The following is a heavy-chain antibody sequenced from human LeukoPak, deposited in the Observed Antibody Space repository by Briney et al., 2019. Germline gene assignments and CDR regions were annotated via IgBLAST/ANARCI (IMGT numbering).Heavy chain of an antibody. CDR2: ICYSGTT. CDR1: DDSSSSSH. Sequence: PSETLSLTCTVSDDSSSSSHWSWIRQSPGKGLEWIATICYSGTTNYNPSLRSRVTISLDRSKNQFSLKLTSVTAADTAVYYCARGRDAYKIAYWGQGTLVTVSS. J-gene: IGHJ4*02. V-gene: IGHV4-59*01. D-gene: IGHD5-24*01. CDR3: ARGRDAYKIAY.